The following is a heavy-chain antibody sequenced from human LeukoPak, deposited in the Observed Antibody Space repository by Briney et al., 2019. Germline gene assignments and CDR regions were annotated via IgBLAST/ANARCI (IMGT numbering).Heavy chain of an antibody. D-gene: IGHD1-14*01. V-gene: IGHV4-59*01. CDR2: IYYSGST. Sequence: PSETLSLTCTVSGGSISSYYWSWIRQPPGKGLEWIGYIYYSGSTNYNPSLKSRVTISVDTFKNQFSLKLSSVTAADTAVYYCARGGAQAEYYYYGMDVWGQGTTVTVSS. J-gene: IGHJ6*02. CDR1: GGSISSYY. CDR3: ARGGAQAEYYYYGMDV.